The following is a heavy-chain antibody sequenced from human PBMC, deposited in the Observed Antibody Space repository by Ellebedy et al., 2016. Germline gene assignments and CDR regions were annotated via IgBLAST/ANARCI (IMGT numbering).Heavy chain of an antibody. J-gene: IGHJ6*03. Sequence: ASVKVSXXASGYTFTSYDINWVRQATGQGLEWMGWMNPNSGNTGYAQKFQGRVTMTRNTSISTAYMELSSLRSEDTAVYYCARGGSYGYFIYYYYYMDVWGKGTTVTVSS. V-gene: IGHV1-8*01. D-gene: IGHD5-18*01. CDR1: GYTFTSYD. CDR2: MNPNSGNT. CDR3: ARGGSYGYFIYYYYYMDV.